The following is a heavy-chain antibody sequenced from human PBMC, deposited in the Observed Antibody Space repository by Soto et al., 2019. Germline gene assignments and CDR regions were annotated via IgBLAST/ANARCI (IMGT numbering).Heavy chain of an antibody. V-gene: IGHV4-59*12. D-gene: IGHD3-3*01. CDR1: VGSISSYY. CDR2: IYYSGST. Sequence: SETLSLTCTVSVGSISSYYWSWIRQPPGKGLEWIGYIYYSGSTNYNPSLKSRVTISVDTSKNQFSLKLSSVTAADTAVYYCARDSYDFWSGYNLWGQGTLVTVSS. CDR3: ARDSYDFWSGYNL. J-gene: IGHJ4*02.